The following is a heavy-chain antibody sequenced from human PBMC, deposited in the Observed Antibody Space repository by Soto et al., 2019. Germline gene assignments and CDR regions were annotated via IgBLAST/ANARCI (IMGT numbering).Heavy chain of an antibody. J-gene: IGHJ4*02. CDR1: GGSFSGYY. CDR2: IYYSGST. V-gene: IGHV4-34*01. Sequence: SETLSLTCAVYGGSFSGYYWGWIRQPPGKGLEWIGNIYYSGSTYYNPSLKSRVTISVDTSKNEFKFSLKLSSVTAADTAVSYCTSQPNLYDVVDYWGQGALVTVSS. CDR3: TSQPNLYDVVDY. D-gene: IGHD3-10*02.